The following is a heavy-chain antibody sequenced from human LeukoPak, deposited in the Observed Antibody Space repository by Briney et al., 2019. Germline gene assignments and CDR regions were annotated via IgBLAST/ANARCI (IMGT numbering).Heavy chain of an antibody. CDR1: GFTFSDYY. CDR2: ISSSGSTI. J-gene: IGHJ6*03. D-gene: IGHD4-17*01. CDR3: ARDRGPFDYGDYGPTLYYYYMDV. Sequence: GGSLRLSCAASGFTFSDYYMSWIRQAPGKGLEWVSYISSSGSTIYYADSVKGRFTISRDNAKNSLYLQMNSLRAEDTAVYYCARDRGPFDYGDYGPTLYYYYMDVWGKGTTVTISS. V-gene: IGHV3-11*01.